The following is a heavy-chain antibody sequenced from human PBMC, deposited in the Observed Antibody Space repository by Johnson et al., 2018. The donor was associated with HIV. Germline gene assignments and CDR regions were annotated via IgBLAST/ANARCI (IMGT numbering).Heavy chain of an antibody. J-gene: IGHJ3*01. CDR2: ITWNGGST. V-gene: IGHV3-20*01. Sequence: LVESGGGVVRPGGSLRLSCAASGFTFDDYGMSWVRQAPGKGLEWVSGITWNGGSTCYADSVKGRFTISRDNAKQSLYLQMNSLRAEDPAGYHCGREGGGEVTMRVVVTPPARAFDVWGQGTMVTVSS. CDR1: GFTFDDYG. CDR3: GREGGGEVTMRVVVTPPARAFDV. D-gene: IGHD3-22*01.